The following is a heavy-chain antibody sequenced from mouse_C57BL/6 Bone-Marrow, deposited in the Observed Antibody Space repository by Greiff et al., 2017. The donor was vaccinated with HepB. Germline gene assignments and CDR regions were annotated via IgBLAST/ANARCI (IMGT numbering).Heavy chain of an antibody. CDR1: GFSLTSYG. V-gene: IGHV2-9*01. CDR3: AKRDTTVRGYYAMDY. CDR2: IWGGGST. J-gene: IGHJ4*01. Sequence: VQLQQSGPGLVAPSQSLSITCTVSGFSLTSYGVDWVRQPPGKGLEWLGVIWGGGSTNYNSALMSRLSISKDNSKSQVFLKMNSLQTDDTAMYYCAKRDTTVRGYYAMDYWGQGTSVTVSS. D-gene: IGHD1-1*01.